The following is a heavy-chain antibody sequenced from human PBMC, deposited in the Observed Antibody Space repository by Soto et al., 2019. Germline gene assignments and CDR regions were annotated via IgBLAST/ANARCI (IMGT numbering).Heavy chain of an antibody. V-gene: IGHV4-4*07. J-gene: IGHJ2*01. D-gene: IGHD5-18*01. CDR3: ARDYDVNTAVDYWYFDL. CDR2: IYPSGRA. CDR1: GGSITNHY. Sequence: QVQLQESGPRLVTPSETLTLTCSVSGGSITNHYWGWIRQPPGKGLEFIVRIYPSGRAHYNPSLQDRVTMSVDTSKNQFSLKVNSVTAADTAIYYCARDYDVNTAVDYWYFDLWGRGTLVTVSS.